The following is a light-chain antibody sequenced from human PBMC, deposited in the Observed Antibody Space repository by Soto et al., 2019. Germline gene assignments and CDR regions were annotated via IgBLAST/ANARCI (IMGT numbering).Light chain of an antibody. CDR3: SSYTSSSTLFYV. J-gene: IGLJ1*01. CDR1: SSDVGGYNY. Sequence: QSARTQPASVSGSPGQSITISCTGTSSDVGGYNYVSWYQQHPGKAPKLMIYDVSNRPSGVSNRFSGSKSGNTASLTISGLQAEDEADYSCSSYTSSSTLFYVFGTGTKVTVL. V-gene: IGLV2-14*01. CDR2: DVS.